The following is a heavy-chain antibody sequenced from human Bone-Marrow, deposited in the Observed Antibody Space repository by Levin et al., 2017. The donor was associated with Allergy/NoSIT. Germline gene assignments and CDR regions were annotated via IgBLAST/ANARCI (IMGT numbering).Heavy chain of an antibody. V-gene: IGHV5-10-1*01. J-gene: IGHJ5*02. D-gene: IGHD1-1*01. Sequence: GGSLRLSCKGSGYSFTSYWISWVRQMPGKGLEWMGRIDPSDSYTNYSPSFQGHVTISADKSISTAYLQWSSLKASDTAMYYCARHHNWNVAEKRFDPWGQGTLVTVSS. CDR2: IDPSDSYT. CDR3: ARHHNWNVAEKRFDP. CDR1: GYSFTSYW.